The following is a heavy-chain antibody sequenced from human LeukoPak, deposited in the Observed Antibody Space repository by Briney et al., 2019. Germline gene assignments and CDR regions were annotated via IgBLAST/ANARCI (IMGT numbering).Heavy chain of an antibody. J-gene: IGHJ4*02. D-gene: IGHD4-17*01. V-gene: IGHV3-21*01. CDR2: ISGSGSGT. Sequence: GGSLRLSCAASGFTFSSYAMSWVRQAPGKGLEWVSTISGSGSGTYYADSVKGRFTISRDNAKNSLYLQMNSLRAEDTAVYYCARDPGTTVTTTGDHYWGQGTLVTVSS. CDR1: GFTFSSYA. CDR3: ARDPGTTVTTTGDHY.